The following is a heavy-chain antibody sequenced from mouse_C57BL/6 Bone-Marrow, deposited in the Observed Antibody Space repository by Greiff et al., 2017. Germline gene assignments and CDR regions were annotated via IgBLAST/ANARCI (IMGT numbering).Heavy chain of an antibody. J-gene: IGHJ1*03. CDR3: TREKITTVLAKTAYCYFDY. CDR2: IHPNSGST. D-gene: IGHD1-1*01. Sequence: QVQLQQPGAELVKPGASVKLSCKASGYTFTSYWMHWVKQRPGQGLEWIGLIHPNSGSTNYNEKFKSKATLPVDKSSSTAYMQLSSLTSADAAVYYCTREKITTVLAKTAYCYFDYWGTGTTVTVSS. CDR1: GYTFTSYW. V-gene: IGHV1-64*01.